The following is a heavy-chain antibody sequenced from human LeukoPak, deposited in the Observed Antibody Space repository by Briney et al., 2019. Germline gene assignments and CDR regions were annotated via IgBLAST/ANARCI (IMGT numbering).Heavy chain of an antibody. J-gene: IGHJ6*04. Sequence: LSLTCTVSGGSISSGYYWGWVRQAPGKGLEWVSYISSSGSTIYYADSVKGRFTISRDNAKNSLYLQMNSLRAEDTAVYYCAELGITMIGGVWGKGTTVTISS. CDR1: GGSISSGYY. D-gene: IGHD3-10*02. CDR3: AELGITMIGGV. CDR2: ISSSGSTI. V-gene: IGHV3-11*04.